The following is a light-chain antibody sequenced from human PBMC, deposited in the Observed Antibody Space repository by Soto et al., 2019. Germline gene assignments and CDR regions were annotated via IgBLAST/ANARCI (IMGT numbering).Light chain of an antibody. CDR3: QQYNSYSMYT. J-gene: IGKJ2*01. CDR1: QSISSW. CDR2: DAS. Sequence: DIQMTQPPSTLSASVGYRVTITCRASQSISSWLAWYQQKPGKAPKLLIYDASSLESGVPSRFSGSGSGTEFTLAISSLQPDDFATYYCQQYNSYSMYTFGQGTKVDIK. V-gene: IGKV1-5*01.